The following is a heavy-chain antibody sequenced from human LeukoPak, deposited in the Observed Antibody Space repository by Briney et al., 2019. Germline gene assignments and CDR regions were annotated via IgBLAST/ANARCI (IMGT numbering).Heavy chain of an antibody. J-gene: IGHJ6*04. V-gene: IGHV3-23*01. CDR3: AELGITMIGGV. CDR1: GFTFSSYA. CDR2: ISGSGGGT. Sequence: PGGSLRLSCAASGFTFSSYAMSWVRQAPGKGLEWVSAISGSGGGTAYADSVQGRFSISRDNSKNTVDLQMNSLRAEDTAVYYCAELGITMIGGVWGKGTTVTISS. D-gene: IGHD3-10*02.